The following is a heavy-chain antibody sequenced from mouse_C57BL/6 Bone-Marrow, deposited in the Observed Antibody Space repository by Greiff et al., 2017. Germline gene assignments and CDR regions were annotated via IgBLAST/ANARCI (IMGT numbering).Heavy chain of an antibody. V-gene: IGHV5-6*01. CDR3: ARHFRGPYFDY. J-gene: IGHJ2*01. CDR2: ISSGGSYT. CDR1: GFTFSSYG. Sequence: EVKLVESGGDLVKPGGSLKLSCAASGFTFSSYGMSWVRQTPDKRLEWVATISSGGSYTYYPDSVKGRFTISRDNAKNTLYLQMSSLKSEDTAMYYCARHFRGPYFDYWGQGTTLTVSS.